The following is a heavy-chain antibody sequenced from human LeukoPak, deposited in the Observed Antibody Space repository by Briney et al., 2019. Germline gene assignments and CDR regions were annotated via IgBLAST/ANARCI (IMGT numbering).Heavy chain of an antibody. CDR2: LNTDGSSA. J-gene: IGHJ3*02. CDR3: AREAYYYDSSGYYNAVRAFDI. D-gene: IGHD3-22*01. Sequence: QPGGSLRLSCAASGFTFSSSWMHWVRQAPGKGLVWVSRLNTDGSSATYADSVKGRFTISRDNAKNTLYLQLNSLRAEDTAVYYCAREAYYYDSSGYYNAVRAFDIWGQGTMVTVSS. CDR1: GFTFSSSW. V-gene: IGHV3-74*01.